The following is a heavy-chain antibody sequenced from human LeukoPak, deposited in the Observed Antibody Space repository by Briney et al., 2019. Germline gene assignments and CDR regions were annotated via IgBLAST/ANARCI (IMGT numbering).Heavy chain of an antibody. J-gene: IGHJ4*02. CDR3: AKYCSGATCSGY. V-gene: IGHV3-23*01. CDR2: IKESGDIT. Sequence: GASLRLSCAAFGFTFSSYSMCWVRQAPGKGPEWVSGIKESGDITYYADSVKGRFTVSRDNSKNTLYLQMNSLRAEDTAKYYCAKYCSGATCSGYWGQGTLVTVSS. CDR1: GFTFSSYS. D-gene: IGHD2-15*01.